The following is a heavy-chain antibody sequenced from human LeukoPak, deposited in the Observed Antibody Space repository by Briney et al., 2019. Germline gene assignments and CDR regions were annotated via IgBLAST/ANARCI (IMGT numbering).Heavy chain of an antibody. V-gene: IGHV1-18*01. Sequence: GASVKLSCKASGYTFTSYGISWVRQAPGQGLEWMGWISAYNGNTNYAQKLQGRVTMTTDTSTSTAYMELRSLRSDDTAVYYCARDCSSTSCYLGFFDYWGQGTLVTVSS. CDR3: ARDCSSTSCYLGFFDY. D-gene: IGHD2-2*01. J-gene: IGHJ4*02. CDR2: ISAYNGNT. CDR1: GYTFTSYG.